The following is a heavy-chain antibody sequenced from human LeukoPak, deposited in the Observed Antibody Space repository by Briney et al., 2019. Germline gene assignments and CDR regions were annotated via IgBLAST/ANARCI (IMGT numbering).Heavy chain of an antibody. CDR1: GFTFSSYA. V-gene: IGHV3-23*01. J-gene: IGHJ4*02. CDR2: IRGSAAST. Sequence: GGSLRLSCVASGFTFSSYAMSWVRQAPGKGLEWVSTIRGSAASTYYADSAKGRFTISRDNSKNTLYLQMNSRRGEDTAIYYCAKDAVAGTRYYFDSWGQGALVTVSS. CDR3: AKDAVAGTRYYFDS. D-gene: IGHD6-19*01.